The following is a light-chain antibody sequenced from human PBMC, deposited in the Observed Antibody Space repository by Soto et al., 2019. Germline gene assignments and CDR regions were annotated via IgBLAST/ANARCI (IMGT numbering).Light chain of an antibody. V-gene: IGLV2-14*01. CDR2: EVS. Sequence: QSALTQPASVSGSPGQSITISCTGTSSDVGGYNYVSWYQQHPGKAPKLMIYEVSNRPSGVSNRFFGSKSGNTASLTISGLQAEDEADYYCSSYTSSSTSLYVFGTGTKVTVL. CDR1: SSDVGGYNY. CDR3: SSYTSSSTSLYV. J-gene: IGLJ1*01.